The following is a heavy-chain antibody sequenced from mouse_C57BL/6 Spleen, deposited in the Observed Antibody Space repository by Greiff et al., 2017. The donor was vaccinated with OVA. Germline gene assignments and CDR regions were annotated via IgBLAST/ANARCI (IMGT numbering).Heavy chain of an antibody. V-gene: IGHV5-9*01. CDR2: IGGGGGNT. Sequence: DVKLVESGGGLVKPGGSLKLSCAASGFTFSSYTMSWVRQTPEKRLEWVATIGGGGGNTYYPDSVKGRFTISRDNAKNTLYLQMSSLRSEDTALYYCARQLGRWYFDVWGTGTTVTVSS. J-gene: IGHJ1*03. CDR3: ARQLGRWYFDV. D-gene: IGHD4-1*01. CDR1: GFTFSSYT.